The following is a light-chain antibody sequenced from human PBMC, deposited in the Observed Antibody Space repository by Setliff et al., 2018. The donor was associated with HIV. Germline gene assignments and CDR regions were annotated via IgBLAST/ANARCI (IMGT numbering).Light chain of an antibody. CDR2: DVS. CDR1: SSDIGGYNY. V-gene: IGLV2-14*01. J-gene: IGLJ1*01. CDR3: SSYAGSRAFYV. Sequence: QSVLTQPASVSGSPGQSITISCTGTSSDIGGYNYVSWYQQHPGKAPKLMIYDVSKRPSGVSNRFSGSKSGNTASLTISGLQAEDEAAYYCSSYAGSRAFYVFGSGTKVTVL.